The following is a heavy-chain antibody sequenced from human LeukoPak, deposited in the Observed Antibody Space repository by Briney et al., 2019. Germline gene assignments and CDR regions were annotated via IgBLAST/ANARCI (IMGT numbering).Heavy chain of an antibody. J-gene: IGHJ4*02. CDR2: INPNSGGT. D-gene: IGHD2-2*01. CDR3: ARDYCSSTSCLYDY. Sequence: ASVKVSCKPSGYTFTGYHMHWVRQAPGQGLEWMGRINPNSGGTNYAQKFQGRVTMTRDTSISTAYMELSRLTSDDTAMYYCARDYCSSTSCLYDYWGQGTLVTVSS. CDR1: GYTFTGYH. V-gene: IGHV1-2*06.